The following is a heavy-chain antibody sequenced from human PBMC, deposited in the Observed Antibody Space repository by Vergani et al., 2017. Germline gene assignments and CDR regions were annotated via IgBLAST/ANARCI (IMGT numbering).Heavy chain of an antibody. J-gene: IGHJ4*02. V-gene: IGHV1-69*06. CDR2: IIPIFGTA. CDR1: GGTFSSYA. CDR3: ARDRDMITFGGLYYFDY. Sequence: QVQLVQSGAEVKKPGSSVKVSCKASGGTFSSYAISWVRQAPGQGLEWMGGIIPIFGTANYAQKLQGRVTMTTDTSTSTAYMELRSLRSDDTAVYYCARDRDMITFGGLYYFDYWGQGTLVTVSS. D-gene: IGHD3-16*01.